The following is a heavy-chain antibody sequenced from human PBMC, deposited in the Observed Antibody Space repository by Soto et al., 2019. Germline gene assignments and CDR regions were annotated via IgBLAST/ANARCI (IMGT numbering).Heavy chain of an antibody. CDR2: IKQDGSEK. J-gene: IGHJ4*02. CDR1: GFTFSSHW. Sequence: GGSLRLSCAASGFTFSSHWMSWVRQAPGKGLEWVANIKQDGSEKYYVDSVKGRFTISRDNAKNSLYLQMNSLRAEDTAVYYCAGERAYDFWSGYLGVFDYWGQGTLVTVSP. V-gene: IGHV3-7*01. CDR3: AGERAYDFWSGYLGVFDY. D-gene: IGHD3-3*01.